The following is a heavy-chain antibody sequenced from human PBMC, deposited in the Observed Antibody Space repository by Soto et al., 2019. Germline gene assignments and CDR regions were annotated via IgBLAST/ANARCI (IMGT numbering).Heavy chain of an antibody. V-gene: IGHV1-58*01. J-gene: IGHJ6*02. Sequence: ASVKVSCKTSGFTFTKSAVQWVRQARGQRLEWIGWIVVGSGDTNSAKKFQERVTITRDLSTSTAYIGLSSLRSEDTAVYYCAATIIAAVGSGYYYGMDVWGQGTTVTVSS. CDR2: IVVGSGDT. D-gene: IGHD6-13*01. CDR1: GFTFTKSA. CDR3: AATIIAAVGSGYYYGMDV.